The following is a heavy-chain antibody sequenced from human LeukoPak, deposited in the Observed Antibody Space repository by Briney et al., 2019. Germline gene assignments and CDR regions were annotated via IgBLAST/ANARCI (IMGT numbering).Heavy chain of an antibody. CDR3: ARGVVGATAFAY. CDR1: GGSISGYT. D-gene: IGHD1-26*01. Sequence: SETLSLTCTVSGGSISGYTWSWIRQPAGKGLEWIGRIYASGSTNYNPSLRGRVTMSVDTSRGQFFLMVHSVTAADTAVYYCARGVVGATAFAYWGQGTVVTASS. J-gene: IGHJ4*02. CDR2: IYASGST. V-gene: IGHV4-4*07.